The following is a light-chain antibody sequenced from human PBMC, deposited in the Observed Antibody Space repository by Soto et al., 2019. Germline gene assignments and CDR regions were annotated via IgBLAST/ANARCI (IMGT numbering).Light chain of an antibody. CDR2: QDN. CDR3: QAWDSRSSVV. J-gene: IGLJ3*02. Sequence: SYELTQPPSVSVSPGQTDIITCSGDKLGNKYTCWYQQKPGQSPVLVIYQDNKRPSGIPERFSGSNSGNTATLTISGTQAMDEADYYCQAWDSRSSVVFGGGTKLTVL. V-gene: IGLV3-1*01. CDR1: KLGNKY.